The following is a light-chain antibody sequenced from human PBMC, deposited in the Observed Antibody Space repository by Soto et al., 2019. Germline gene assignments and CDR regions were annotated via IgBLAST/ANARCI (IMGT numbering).Light chain of an antibody. J-gene: IGKJ1*01. CDR2: GAS. V-gene: IGKV3-15*01. Sequence: EIVMTQSPATLSVSPWERATLSCRASQSVSSNLAWYQQKPGQAPRLLIFGASTRATGIPARFSGSGSGTKFTLTISSLQSEDFAVYYCQQYNNRLWTFGQGTKVDI. CDR1: QSVSSN. CDR3: QQYNNRLWT.